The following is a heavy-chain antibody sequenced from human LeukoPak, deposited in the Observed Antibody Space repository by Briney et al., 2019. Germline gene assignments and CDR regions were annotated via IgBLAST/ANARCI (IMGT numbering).Heavy chain of an antibody. CDR2: INHSGST. V-gene: IGHV4-34*01. Sequence: PSETLSLTCAVYGGSFSGYYWSWIRQPPGKGLEWIGEINHSGSTNYNPSLKSRVTISVDTSKNQFSLKLSSVTAADTAVHYCAREVVRGVIGLDYWGQGTLVTVSS. D-gene: IGHD3-10*01. J-gene: IGHJ4*02. CDR3: AREVVRGVIGLDY. CDR1: GGSFSGYY.